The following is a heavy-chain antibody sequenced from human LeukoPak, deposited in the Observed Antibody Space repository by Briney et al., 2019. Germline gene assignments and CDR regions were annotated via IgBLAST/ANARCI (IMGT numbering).Heavy chain of an antibody. J-gene: IGHJ6*02. CDR2: IYYSGST. Sequence: SETLSLTCTVSGGSISSYYWSWIRQPPGKGLEWIGYIYYSGSTNYNPSLKSRVTISVDTSKNQFSLKLGSVTAADTAVYYCARAGTAPRHYYYGMDVWGQGTTVTVSS. V-gene: IGHV4-59*01. CDR1: GGSISSYY. CDR3: ARAGTAPRHYYYGMDV.